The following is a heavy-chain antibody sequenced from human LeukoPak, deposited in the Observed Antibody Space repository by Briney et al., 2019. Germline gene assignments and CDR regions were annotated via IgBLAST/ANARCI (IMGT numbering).Heavy chain of an antibody. CDR1: GFTFNNVG. CDR2: TSYDGSNK. CDR3: ARELELTGEDGFDG. J-gene: IGHJ3*01. D-gene: IGHD1-7*01. Sequence: GRSLRLSCAAFGFTFNNVGIHWVRQAPGKGLEWVATTSYDGSNKYYADSVKGRFTISRDNSKNTLYLQMNSLRVEDTSVYYGARELELTGEDGFDGWGQGTMVTVS. V-gene: IGHV3-30*03.